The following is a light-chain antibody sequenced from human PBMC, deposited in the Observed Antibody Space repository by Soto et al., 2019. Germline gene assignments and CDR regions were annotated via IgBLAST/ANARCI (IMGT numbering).Light chain of an antibody. CDR3: GAWDDSLSVVV. V-gene: IGLV1-51*02. Sequence: QSVLTQPPSVSAAPGQKVTISCSGSSSNIGSNLVSWYQQLPGTAPKLLIYENNKRPSGIPDRFSGSRSGTSATLGITGLQTGDEADYYCGAWDDSLSVVVFGGGTKVTVL. CDR2: ENN. CDR1: SSNIGSNL. J-gene: IGLJ2*01.